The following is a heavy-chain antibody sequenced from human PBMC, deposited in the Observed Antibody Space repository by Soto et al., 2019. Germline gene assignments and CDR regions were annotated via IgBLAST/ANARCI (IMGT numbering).Heavy chain of an antibody. CDR2: ISYDGSNK. D-gene: IGHD1-26*01. J-gene: IGHJ4*02. V-gene: IGHV3-30*18. Sequence: QVQLVESGGGVVQPGRSLRLSCAASGFTFSSYGMHWVRQAPGKGLEWVAVISYDGSNKYYADSVKGRFTISRDNSKNTLYLQMNSLRAEDTAVYYCAKDRSYVGAALYYFDYWGQGTLVTVSS. CDR1: GFTFSSYG. CDR3: AKDRSYVGAALYYFDY.